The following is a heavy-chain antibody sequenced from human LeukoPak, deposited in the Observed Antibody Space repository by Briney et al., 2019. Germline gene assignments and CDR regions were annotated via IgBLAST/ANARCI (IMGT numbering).Heavy chain of an antibody. V-gene: IGHV3-7*03. CDR2: IKTDGSEK. CDR1: GFTFSNYW. Sequence: GGSLRLSCEGSGFTFSNYWMGWVRQAPGKGLQWVANIKTDGSEKYYADSVKGRFTISRDNAKNSLYLQMNSLRAEDTALYYCATRYASGPIADYWGQGTLVTVSS. J-gene: IGHJ4*02. CDR3: ATRYASGPIADY. D-gene: IGHD3-10*01.